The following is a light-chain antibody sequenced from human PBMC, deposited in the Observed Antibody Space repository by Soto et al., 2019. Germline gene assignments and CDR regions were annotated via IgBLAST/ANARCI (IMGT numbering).Light chain of an antibody. Sequence: QSVLTRPASVSGSPGQSITISCTGTSSDFGGYNYVSWYQQYPGKVPKLLIYHVSNRPSGVSNRFSGSKSGNTASLTISGLQAEDEADYFCTSFTSDNLYVFGTRTKVTVL. CDR1: SSDFGGYNY. CDR2: HVS. V-gene: IGLV2-14*03. CDR3: TSFTSDNLYV. J-gene: IGLJ1*01.